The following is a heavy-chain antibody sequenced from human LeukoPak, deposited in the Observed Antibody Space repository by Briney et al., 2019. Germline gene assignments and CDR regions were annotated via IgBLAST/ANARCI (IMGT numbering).Heavy chain of an antibody. CDR3: ARDTTTYGSEKYTIGMDV. D-gene: IGHD3-10*01. V-gene: IGHV4-4*07. CDR2: IYTSGST. J-gene: IGHJ6*02. Sequence: PSETLSPTCTVSGGSISSYYWSWIRQPAGKGLEWIGRIYTSGSTNYNPSLKSRVTMSVDTSKNQFSLKLSSVTAADTAVYYCARDTTTYGSEKYTIGMDVWGQGTTVTVSS. CDR1: GGSISSYY.